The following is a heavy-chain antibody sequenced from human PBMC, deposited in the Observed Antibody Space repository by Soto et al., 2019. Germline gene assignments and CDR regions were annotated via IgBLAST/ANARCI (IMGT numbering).Heavy chain of an antibody. Sequence: GGSLRLSCAASGFTFSNAWMSWVRQAPGKGLEWVGRIKSKTDGGTTDYAAPVKGRFTISRDDSKNTLYLQMNSLKTDDTAVYYCTVLEYSSSFPADYWGQGTLVTVSS. V-gene: IGHV3-15*01. CDR3: TVLEYSSSFPADY. D-gene: IGHD6-13*01. CDR1: GFTFSNAW. CDR2: IKSKTDGGTT. J-gene: IGHJ4*02.